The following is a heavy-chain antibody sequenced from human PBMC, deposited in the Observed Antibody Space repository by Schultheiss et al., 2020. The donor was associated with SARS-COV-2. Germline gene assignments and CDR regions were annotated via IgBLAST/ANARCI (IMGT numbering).Heavy chain of an antibody. D-gene: IGHD6-6*01. Sequence: GESLKISCKASGYKFTSYWIGWVRQMPGKGLEWMGIIHPGDSDTRYSPSFQGQVIISADKSISTAYLQWSSLKASDTAMYYCARQPKYSSSSANNYFYGMDVWGQGTTVTVSS. V-gene: IGHV5-51*01. J-gene: IGHJ6*02. CDR1: GYKFTSYW. CDR3: ARQPKYSSSSANNYFYGMDV. CDR2: IHPGDSDT.